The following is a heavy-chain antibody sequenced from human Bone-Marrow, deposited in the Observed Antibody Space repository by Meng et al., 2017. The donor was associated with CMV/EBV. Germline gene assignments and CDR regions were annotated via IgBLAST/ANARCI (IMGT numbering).Heavy chain of an antibody. V-gene: IGHV3-23*01. D-gene: IGHD2-2*02. Sequence: GGSLGLSCVASGFTFSDYAMNWVRQAPGKGLEWVSTTSGGGSSTYYSDSVKGRFTIARDNSKNTLYLQMNSLRAEDTAVYYCAKDDLHDCSTSCYNQDYWGQGTLVTVSS. CDR3: AKDDLHDCSTSCYNQDY. CDR2: TSGGGSST. CDR1: GFTFSDYA. J-gene: IGHJ4*02.